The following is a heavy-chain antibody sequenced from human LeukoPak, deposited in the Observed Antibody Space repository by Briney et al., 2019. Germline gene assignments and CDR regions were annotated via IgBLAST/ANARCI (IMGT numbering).Heavy chain of an antibody. D-gene: IGHD2-2*02. J-gene: IGHJ3*02. CDR3: ARDFTSGCSSTSCYNAFDI. V-gene: IGHV4-59*01. CDR2: IYYSGST. CDR1: GGSISSYY. Sequence: SETLSLTCTVSGGSISSYYWSWIRQPPGKGLEWIGYIYYSGSTNYNPSLKSRVTISVDTSKNQFSLKLSSVTAADTAVYYCARDFTSGCSSTSCYNAFDIWGQGTMVTVSS.